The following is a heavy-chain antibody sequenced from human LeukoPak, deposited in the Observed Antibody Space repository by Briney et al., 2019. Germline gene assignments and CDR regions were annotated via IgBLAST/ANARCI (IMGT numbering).Heavy chain of an antibody. D-gene: IGHD4-23*01. V-gene: IGHV3-30-3*02. J-gene: IGHJ4*02. CDR2: ISYDGSNK. Sequence: GGSLRLSCVASGFTFSSYAMHWVRQAPGKGLEWVAVISYDGSNKYYADSVKGRFTISRDNSKNTLYLQMNSLRAEDTAVYYCAKTEGRGTTVAQRPNDYWGQGTLVTVSS. CDR1: GFTFSSYA. CDR3: AKTEGRGTTVAQRPNDY.